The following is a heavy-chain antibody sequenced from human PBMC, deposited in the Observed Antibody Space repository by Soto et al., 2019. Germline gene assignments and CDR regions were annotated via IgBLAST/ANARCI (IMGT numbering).Heavy chain of an antibody. J-gene: IGHJ3*01. D-gene: IGHD7-27*01. V-gene: IGHV1-69*01. Sequence: QVQLVQSGAEVKKPGSSVKVSCKTSGGTFSSFAISWVRQAPGQGLQWMGGSIPIFGTASYAEKFQGRVTITADESTSTAYMELSSLRSEDPAVYYCARGSHAITEEAAFDFWGQGTMVTVSS. CDR1: GGTFSSFA. CDR2: SIPIFGTA. CDR3: ARGSHAITEEAAFDF.